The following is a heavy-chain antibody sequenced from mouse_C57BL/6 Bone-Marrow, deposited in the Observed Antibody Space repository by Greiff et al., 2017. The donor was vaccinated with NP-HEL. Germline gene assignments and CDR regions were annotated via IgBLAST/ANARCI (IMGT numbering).Heavy chain of an antibody. CDR1: GFTFSSYG. D-gene: IGHD1-1*01. Sequence: EVQLQESGGDLVKPGGSLKLSCAASGFTFSSYGMSWVRQTPDKRLEWVATISSGGRYTYYPDSVKGRFTIPRDNAKNTLYLQMSRLKFENTAMYYCARHRPTGVASYYFDDWGQGTTLTVSS. CDR3: ARHRPTGVASYYFDD. J-gene: IGHJ2*01. V-gene: IGHV5-6*01. CDR2: ISSGGRYT.